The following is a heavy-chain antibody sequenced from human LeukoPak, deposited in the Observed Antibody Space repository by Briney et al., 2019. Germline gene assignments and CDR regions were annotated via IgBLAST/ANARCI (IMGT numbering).Heavy chain of an antibody. V-gene: IGHV3-11*04. CDR1: GFTVSSKY. CDR2: ISGFGDII. J-gene: IGHJ4*02. D-gene: IGHD2-15*01. Sequence: SGGSLRLSCAGSGFTVSSKYMSWVRQGPGKGLEWVSYISGFGDIISYPDSVKGRFTISRDNARNSLYLQMNSLRAEDTAVYYCARDLSNGWFDYWGQGTLVTVSS. CDR3: ARDLSNGWFDY.